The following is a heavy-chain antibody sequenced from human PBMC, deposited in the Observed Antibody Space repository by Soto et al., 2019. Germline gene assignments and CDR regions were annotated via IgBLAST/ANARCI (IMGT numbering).Heavy chain of an antibody. CDR3: VSGALVIAVVPGAIIY. V-gene: IGHV3-74*01. J-gene: IGHJ4*02. Sequence: EVQLLEYGGGLAQPGGSLRVSCAATGFSISSYWMHWVRQAPGKGLVWVSRINTDGSDTHYADYGRGRFSLSRDKAMNTRYLQLVILRSVDTEVYYCVSGALVIAVVPGAIIYCGKGTLVTDSS. D-gene: IGHD2-2*03. CDR2: INTDGSDT. CDR1: GFSISSYW.